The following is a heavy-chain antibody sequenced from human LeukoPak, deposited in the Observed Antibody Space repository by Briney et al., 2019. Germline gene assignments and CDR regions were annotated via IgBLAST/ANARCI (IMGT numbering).Heavy chain of an antibody. CDR2: IYYSGST. CDR3: ARVGATVDY. CDR1: GGSISGYY. D-gene: IGHD1-26*01. V-gene: IGHV4-59*12. Sequence: SETLSLTCTVSGGSISGYYWSWIRQPPEKGLEWIGYIYYSGSTYYNPSLKSRVTISVDTSKNQFSLKLSSVTAADTAVYYCARVGATVDYWGQGTLVTVSS. J-gene: IGHJ4*02.